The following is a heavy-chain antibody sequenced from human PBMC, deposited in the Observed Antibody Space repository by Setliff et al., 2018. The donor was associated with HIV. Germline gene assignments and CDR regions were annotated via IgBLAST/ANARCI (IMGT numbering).Heavy chain of an antibody. Sequence: SETLSLTCNVSGVSISSHYWSWIRQPPGKGLEWIGTLYHAGSTSYNSSLKSRVTISGDTSKNQFSLRLTSVTAADTAVYYCARERSRGYTDPPRFDYWGQGTLVTVSS. V-gene: IGHV4-59*11. D-gene: IGHD5-18*01. J-gene: IGHJ4*02. CDR1: GVSISSHY. CDR2: LYHAGST. CDR3: ARERSRGYTDPPRFDY.